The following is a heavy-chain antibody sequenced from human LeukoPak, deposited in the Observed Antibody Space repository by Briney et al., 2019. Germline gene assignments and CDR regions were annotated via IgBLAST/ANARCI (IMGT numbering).Heavy chain of an antibody. CDR1: GYPFTASF. V-gene: IGHV1-2*04. CDR2: INLNSGGT. CDR3: ARGDSSGYCFDN. D-gene: IGHD3-22*01. J-gene: IGHJ4*02. Sequence: GGSGRVCCTPSGYPFTASFIHSVREAAGHGLGCWGWINLNSGGTNYAQKLQGWVTMTRDTSISTAYMELSRVRSDGAAEYYWARGDSSGYCFDNWGQGTLVTVSS.